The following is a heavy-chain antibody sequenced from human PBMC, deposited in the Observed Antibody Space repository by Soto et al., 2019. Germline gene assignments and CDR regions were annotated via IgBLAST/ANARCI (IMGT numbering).Heavy chain of an antibody. D-gene: IGHD2-21*02. CDR3: ARGDRGAFDL. CDR1: AFTFSSCA. Sequence: PGGSLRLSCAASAFTFSSCAMSWVRQAPGQGLVWVSRIHSDGSSTTYADSVKGRFTISRDNAKNTLYLQMNSLRAEDTAVYYCARGDRGAFDLWGQGTMVTVS. V-gene: IGHV3-74*01. J-gene: IGHJ3*01. CDR2: IHSDGSST.